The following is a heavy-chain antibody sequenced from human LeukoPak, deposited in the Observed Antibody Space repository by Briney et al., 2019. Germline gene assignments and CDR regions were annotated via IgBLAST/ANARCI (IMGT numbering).Heavy chain of an antibody. CDR3: ARADYYYDSSGVDY. D-gene: IGHD3-22*01. V-gene: IGHV1-2*02. J-gene: IGHJ4*02. CDR1: GYTFTGYY. Sequence: ASVKVSCKASGYTFTGYYMHWVRQAPGQGLEWMGWINPNSGGTNYAQKFQGRVTMTRDTSISTAYMELSRLRSDDTAVYYCARADYYYDSSGVDYWGQGTLVTVSS. CDR2: INPNSGGT.